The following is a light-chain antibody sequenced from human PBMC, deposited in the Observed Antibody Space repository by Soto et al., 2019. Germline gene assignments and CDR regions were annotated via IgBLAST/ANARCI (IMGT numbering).Light chain of an antibody. V-gene: IGLV2-14*03. J-gene: IGLJ1*01. Sequence: QSVLTQPASVSGSPGQSITISSTGTISDVGGYNFVSWYQQYPGKAPKLMICDVSNRPSGVSNRFSGSKSGNTASLTISGLQAEDEADYYCSSFTGSNYVFGTGTKVTVL. CDR3: SSFTGSNYV. CDR1: ISDVGGYNF. CDR2: DVS.